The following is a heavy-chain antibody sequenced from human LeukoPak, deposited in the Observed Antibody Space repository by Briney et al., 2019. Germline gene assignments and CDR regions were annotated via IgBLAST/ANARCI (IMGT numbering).Heavy chain of an antibody. Sequence: GASVKVSCKVSVYTLTELSMHWVRQAPGKGLVWVGGFDPEDGETIYAQKFQGRVTMTEDTSTDTAYMELSSMRSEDTAVYYCATSSNYGDYEAFDYWGQGTLVTVSS. CDR3: ATSSNYGDYEAFDY. V-gene: IGHV1-24*01. CDR2: FDPEDGET. J-gene: IGHJ4*02. CDR1: VYTLTELS. D-gene: IGHD4-17*01.